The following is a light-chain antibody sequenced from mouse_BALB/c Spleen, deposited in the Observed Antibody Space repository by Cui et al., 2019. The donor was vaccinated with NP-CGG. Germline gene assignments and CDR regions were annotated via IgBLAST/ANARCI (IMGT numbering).Light chain of an antibody. J-gene: IGLJ1*01. Sequence: QAVVSQESALTTSPGETVTLTCGSGTGTVTTSTNPTGVQEKPIHLFTVQMGVTKNRVPGVPAKFSGSLIGDKAALTITGAQTGDEEIYFCALWYSNHWVFGGGTKLTIL. CDR1: TGTVTTSTN. CDR3: ALWYSNHWV. V-gene: IGLV1*01. CDR2: VTK.